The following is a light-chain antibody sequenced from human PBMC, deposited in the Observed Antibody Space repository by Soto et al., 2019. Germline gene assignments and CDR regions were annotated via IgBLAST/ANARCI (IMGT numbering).Light chain of an antibody. Sequence: QSALTQPASVSGSPGQSITISCTGTSSDVGGYNYVSWYQQHPGKAPKLMIYEVSNRPSGVSNRFSGSKSGNTASLNISGLQAEDEVDYYCSSYTSSSTLVFGTGTKLTVL. CDR1: SSDVGGYNY. J-gene: IGLJ1*01. CDR2: EVS. CDR3: SSYTSSSTLV. V-gene: IGLV2-14*01.